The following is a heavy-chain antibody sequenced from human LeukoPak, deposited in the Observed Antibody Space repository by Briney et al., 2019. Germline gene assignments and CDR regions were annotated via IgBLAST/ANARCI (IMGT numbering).Heavy chain of an antibody. Sequence: GESLKISCKGSGYSFTSYWIGWVRQMPGKGLEWMGIIYLGDSNTRYSPSFQGQVTISADRSISTAYLQWSGLKASDTAMYYCASPSVDTVTVFYYWGQGTLVTVSS. J-gene: IGHJ4*02. CDR1: GYSFTSYW. D-gene: IGHD5-18*01. CDR3: ASPSVDTVTVFYY. CDR2: IYLGDSNT. V-gene: IGHV5-51*01.